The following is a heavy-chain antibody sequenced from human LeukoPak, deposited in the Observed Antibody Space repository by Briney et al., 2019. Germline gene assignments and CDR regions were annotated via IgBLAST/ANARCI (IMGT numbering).Heavy chain of an antibody. V-gene: IGHV4-59*12. J-gene: IGHJ3*02. D-gene: IGHD1-1*01. Sequence: SETLSLTCTVSGGSISSYYWSWIRQPPGKGLEWIGYIYYSGSTNYNPSLKSRVTISVDTSKNQFSLKLSSVTAADTAVYYCARRGSGDYNWNDPPVDPFDIWGQGTMVTVSS. CDR2: IYYSGST. CDR3: ARRGSGDYNWNDPPVDPFDI. CDR1: GGSISSYY.